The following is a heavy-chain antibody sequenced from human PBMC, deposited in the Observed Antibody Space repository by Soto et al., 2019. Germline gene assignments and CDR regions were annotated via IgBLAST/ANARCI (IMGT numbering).Heavy chain of an antibody. CDR2: MNPNRGNT. V-gene: IGHV1-8*01. CDR3: ARVWVDYYDRSGSPDY. D-gene: IGHD3-22*01. J-gene: IGHJ4*02. CDR1: GYTFTSYD. Sequence: QVQLVQSGAEVKKPGASVKVSCKASGYTFTSYDINWVRQATGQGLEWMGWMNPNRGNTGSAQKFQGRVTMTRNTXIXXAYMELSSRRSEDTAVYYCARVWVDYYDRSGSPDYWGQGTMVTVSS.